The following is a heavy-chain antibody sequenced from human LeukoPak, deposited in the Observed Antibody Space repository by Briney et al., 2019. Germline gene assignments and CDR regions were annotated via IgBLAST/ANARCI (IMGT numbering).Heavy chain of an antibody. V-gene: IGHV3-20*04. Sequence: GGSLRLSCAASGFTFDDYGMNWVRQAPGRGLEWDSGINWNGGSTGYADSVKGRFTISRDDATNSLYLQMNSLRAEDTALYYCARGLWWGGNWFDPWGQGTLVTVYS. CDR2: INWNGGST. CDR1: GFTFDDYG. D-gene: IGHD4/OR15-4a*01. J-gene: IGHJ5*02. CDR3: ARGLWWGGNWFDP.